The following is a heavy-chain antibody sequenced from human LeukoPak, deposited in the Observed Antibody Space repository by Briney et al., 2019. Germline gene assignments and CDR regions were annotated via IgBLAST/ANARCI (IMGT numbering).Heavy chain of an antibody. Sequence: ASVKVSCKVSGYTLTELSMHWVRQAPGKGLEWMGGFDPEDGETIYAQKFQGRVTMTEDTSTDTAYMELSSLRSEDTAVYYCATAFWGSGWYRVRYFDYWGQGTLVTVSS. D-gene: IGHD6-19*01. J-gene: IGHJ4*02. V-gene: IGHV1-24*01. CDR2: FDPEDGET. CDR1: GYTLTELS. CDR3: ATAFWGSGWYRVRYFDY.